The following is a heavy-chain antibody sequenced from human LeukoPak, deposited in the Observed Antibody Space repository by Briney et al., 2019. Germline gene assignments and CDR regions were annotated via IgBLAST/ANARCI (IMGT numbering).Heavy chain of an antibody. D-gene: IGHD3-10*01. Sequence: PSETLSLTCTVSGDSIRSYFWSWIRQPPGKGLEWIGYIYYSGSTNYNPSLKSRVTMSVDTSKNQFSLKLSSVTAADTAVYYCARRRGSGSYYYFDYWGQGTLVTVSS. CDR1: GDSIRSYF. CDR2: IYYSGST. CDR3: ARRRGSGSYYYFDY. V-gene: IGHV4-59*08. J-gene: IGHJ4*02.